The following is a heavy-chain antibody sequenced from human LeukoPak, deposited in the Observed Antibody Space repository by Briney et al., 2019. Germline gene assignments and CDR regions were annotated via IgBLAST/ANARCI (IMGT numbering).Heavy chain of an antibody. CDR1: GGTFSSYA. Sequence: SVKVSCKASGGTFSSYAIRWVRQAPGQGLAWMGRIIPILGIANYAQKFQGRVTITADKSTSTAYMELSSLGSEDTAVYYCARDTRCSYGTITSVDWGQGTLVTVSS. J-gene: IGHJ4*02. V-gene: IGHV1-69*04. D-gene: IGHD5-18*01. CDR2: IIPILGIA. CDR3: ARDTRCSYGTITSVD.